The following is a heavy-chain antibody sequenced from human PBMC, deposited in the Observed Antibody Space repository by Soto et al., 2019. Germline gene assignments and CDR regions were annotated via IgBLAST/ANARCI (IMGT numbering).Heavy chain of an antibody. V-gene: IGHV1-18*01. Sequence: QVQLVQSGPEVRKPGASVKVSCEASGYTFTTSGISWVRQVPGQGLEWMGWISTYNGDTNSAQNFQGRVLMTADTSTGTAYMELMSLKSDDTAVYYCARQGSWPYSYYGLDVWGQGTTVTVSS. CDR3: ARQGSWPYSYYGLDV. J-gene: IGHJ6*02. CDR2: ISTYNGDT. CDR1: GYTFTTSG. D-gene: IGHD1-26*01.